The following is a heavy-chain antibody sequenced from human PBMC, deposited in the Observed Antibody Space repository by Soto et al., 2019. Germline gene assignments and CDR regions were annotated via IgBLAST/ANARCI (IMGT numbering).Heavy chain of an antibody. CDR1: GYDFTAYD. V-gene: IGHV1-8*02. Sequence: GASGKVSCKNSGYDFTAYDINWVRQASGQGLEWMGWMNPINGATGSARRFQGRVSMTRNTATGTAYLELTSLRSDDTGVYYCGRGPSPRAPAGGTPFYYAMDAWGQVXTFTV. J-gene: IGHJ6*02. CDR3: GRGPSPRAPAGGTPFYYAMDA. D-gene: IGHD6-13*01. CDR2: MNPINGAT.